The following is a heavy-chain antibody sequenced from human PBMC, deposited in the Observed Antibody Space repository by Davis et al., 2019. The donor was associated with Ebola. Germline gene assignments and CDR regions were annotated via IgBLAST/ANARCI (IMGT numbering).Heavy chain of an antibody. Sequence: AAPVKVSCKASGYTFTGYFVHWVRQAPGQGLEWMGRINSNTGGTNYAQRFQGRVTMTLDTSISTAYMELSGLTSDDTAVYYCATRGDTVRYYGMAVWGKGATVTVSS. CDR3: ATRGDTVRYYGMAV. CDR1: GYTFTGYF. V-gene: IGHV1-2*06. D-gene: IGHD2-8*01. J-gene: IGHJ6*04. CDR2: INSNTGGT.